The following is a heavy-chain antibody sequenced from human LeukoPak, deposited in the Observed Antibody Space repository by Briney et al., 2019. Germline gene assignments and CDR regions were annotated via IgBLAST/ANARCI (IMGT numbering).Heavy chain of an antibody. CDR2: MNPNSGNT. D-gene: IGHD2-21*01. CDR1: RYTFTSYD. J-gene: IGHJ4*02. V-gene: IGHV1-8*01. CDR3: ARGRVRVPDY. Sequence: GASVKVSCKASRYTFTSYDINWVQQATGQGLEWMGWMNPNSGNTGYAQKFQGRVTMTRNTSTSTAYMELSSLRSEDTAVYYCARGRVRVPDYWGQGTLVTVSS.